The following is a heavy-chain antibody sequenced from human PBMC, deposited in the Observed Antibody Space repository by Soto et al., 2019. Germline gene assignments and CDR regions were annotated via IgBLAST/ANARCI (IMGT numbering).Heavy chain of an antibody. J-gene: IGHJ4*02. CDR3: ARGYYDSSGYYWVFDY. V-gene: IGHV3-23*01. Sequence: PGGSLRLSCAASGFTFSSYGISWIRLSPGKGLEWVSGINGGGSSTFYTDSVKGRFTISRDNAKNSLYLQMNSLRAEDTAVYYCARGYYDSSGYYWVFDYWGQGTLVTVSS. CDR1: GFTFSSYG. CDR2: INGGGSST. D-gene: IGHD3-22*01.